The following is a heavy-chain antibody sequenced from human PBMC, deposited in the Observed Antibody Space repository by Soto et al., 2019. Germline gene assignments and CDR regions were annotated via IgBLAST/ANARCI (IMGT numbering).Heavy chain of an antibody. CDR3: ATLNKNVYRDY. CDR2: IIPIFGTA. J-gene: IGHJ4*02. D-gene: IGHD3-3*02. Sequence: ASVKVSCKASGGTFSSYAISWVRQAPGQGLEWMGGIIPIFGTANYAQKFQGRVTITADESTSTAYMELSSLRSEDTAVYYCATLNKNVYRDYWGQGTLVTVSS. CDR1: GGTFSSYA. V-gene: IGHV1-69*13.